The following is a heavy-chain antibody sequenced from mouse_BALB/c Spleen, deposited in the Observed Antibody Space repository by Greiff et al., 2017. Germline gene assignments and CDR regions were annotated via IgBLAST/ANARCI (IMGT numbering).Heavy chain of an antibody. CDR3: ARVEDDGYYEGFAY. CDR2: ISSGGST. V-gene: IGHV5-6-5*01. J-gene: IGHJ3*01. Sequence: VQLKESGGGLVKPGGSLKLSCAASGFTFSSYAMSWVRQTPEKRLEWVASISSGGSTYYPDSVKGRFTISRDNARNILYLQMSSLRSEDTAMYYCARVEDDGYYEGFAYWGQGTLVTVSA. CDR1: GFTFSSYA. D-gene: IGHD2-3*01.